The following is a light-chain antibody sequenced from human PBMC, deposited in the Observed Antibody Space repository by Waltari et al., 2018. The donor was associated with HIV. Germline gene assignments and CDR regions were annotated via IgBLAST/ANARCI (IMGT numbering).Light chain of an antibody. CDR1: QLGDKY. Sequence: YELTQPPSVAVSPGQTASITCSANQLGDKYVSWYPQKPGQSPILVISPDNKRPSGIPERYSASLSWNTATLTISGTLPMDEADYYCQTWDRPTVIFGGGTKLTV. J-gene: IGLJ2*01. CDR2: PDN. V-gene: IGLV3-1*01. CDR3: QTWDRPTVI.